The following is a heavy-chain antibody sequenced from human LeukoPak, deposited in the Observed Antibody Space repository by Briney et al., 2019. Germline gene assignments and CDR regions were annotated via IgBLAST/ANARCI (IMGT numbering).Heavy chain of an antibody. CDR3: ARDLDYYGSGSYGD. CDR1: GYTFTGYY. D-gene: IGHD3-10*01. V-gene: IGHV1-2*06. CDR2: INPNSGGT. Sequence: ASVKVSCKASGYTFTGYYMHWVRQAPGQGLEWMGRINPNSGGTNHAQKFQGRVTMTRDTSISTAYMELSRLRSDDTAVYYCARDLDYYGSGSYGDWGQGTMVTASS. J-gene: IGHJ4*02.